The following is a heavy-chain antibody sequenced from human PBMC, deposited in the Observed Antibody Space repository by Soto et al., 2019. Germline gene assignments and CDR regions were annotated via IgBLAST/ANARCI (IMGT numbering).Heavy chain of an antibody. D-gene: IGHD6-13*01. J-gene: IGHJ3*02. CDR3: TTDQSSSWYTLAFDI. Sequence: GGSLRLSCAASGFTFSSYGMHWVRQAPGKGLEWVAVISYDGSNKYYADSVKGRFTISRDNSKNTLYLQMNSLRAEDTAVYCCTTDQSSSWYTLAFDIWGQGTMVTVSS. CDR2: ISYDGSNK. V-gene: IGHV3-30*03. CDR1: GFTFSSYG.